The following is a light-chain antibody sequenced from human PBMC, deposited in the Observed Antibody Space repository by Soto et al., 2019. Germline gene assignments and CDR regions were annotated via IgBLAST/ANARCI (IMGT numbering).Light chain of an antibody. CDR3: QERYSMPGT. Sequence: EIPVTLSPSTLSASVGDRVTITCRASQSIRLYVNWYQQKPGKAPKLLIYTASNVQSGVPSRISGSGSGTDFTLTISSLQPEDFASYYCQERYSMPGTFGQGAK. V-gene: IGKV1-39*01. CDR2: TAS. J-gene: IGKJ1*01. CDR1: QSIRLY.